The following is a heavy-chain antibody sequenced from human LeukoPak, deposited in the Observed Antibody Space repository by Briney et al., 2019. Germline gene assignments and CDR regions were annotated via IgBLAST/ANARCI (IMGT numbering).Heavy chain of an antibody. D-gene: IGHD4-17*01. Sequence: GGSLRLSCAASGFTFSSYAMSWVRQAPGKGLEWVSAISGSGGSTYYADSVKGRFTISRDNSKNTLYLQMNSLKTEDTAVYYCTTRYGDPYYYYYYGMDVWGQGTTVTVSS. CDR3: TTRYGDPYYYYYYGMDV. CDR2: ISGSGGST. J-gene: IGHJ6*02. CDR1: GFTFSSYA. V-gene: IGHV3-23*01.